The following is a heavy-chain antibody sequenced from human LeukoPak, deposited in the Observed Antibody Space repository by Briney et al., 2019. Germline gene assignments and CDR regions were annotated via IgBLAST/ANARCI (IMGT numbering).Heavy chain of an antibody. CDR2: TYNRSKWYN. D-gene: IGHD3-22*01. CDR1: GDSVSINSAA. CDR3: SREVHYYDSSGYLYYFDY. V-gene: IGHV6-1*01. J-gene: IGHJ4*02. Sequence: SQTLSLTCAISGDSVSINSAAWNWIRQSPSRGLEWLGRTYNRSKWYNDYAVSVKSRITINPDTSKKQFSLQLNSVSAADTAVYYCSREVHYYDSSGYLYYFDYWGQGTLVTVSS.